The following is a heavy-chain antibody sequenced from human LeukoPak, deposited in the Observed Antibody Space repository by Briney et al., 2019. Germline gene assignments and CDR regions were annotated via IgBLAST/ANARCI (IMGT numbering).Heavy chain of an antibody. V-gene: IGHV3-21*01. J-gene: IGHJ6*04. CDR2: ISSSSSYI. CDR1: GFTFSSYS. CDR3: GREGAVSSSWTRGYYGRDV. D-gene: IGHD6-13*01. Sequence: GGSLRLSCAASGFTFSSYSMNWVRQAPGKGLEWVSSISSSSSYIYYADSVKGRFTISRDNAKNSLYLQMNSLVAEDTAVYYCGREGAVSSSWTRGYYGRDVWGKGPTVTVSS.